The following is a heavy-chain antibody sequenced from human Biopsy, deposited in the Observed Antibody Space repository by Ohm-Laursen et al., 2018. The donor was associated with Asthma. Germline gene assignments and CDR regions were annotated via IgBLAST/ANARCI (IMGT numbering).Heavy chain of an antibody. D-gene: IGHD5-12*01. CDR2: ISYDGNHK. V-gene: IGHV3-30*18. CDR1: GFMFRSFG. CDR3: AKRRGYSGHDDDY. J-gene: IGHJ4*02. Sequence: SLRLSCAASGFMFRSFGMHWVRQAPGKGLEWVAVISYDGNHKFYEDSVKGRFTISRDNSKNTLYLQMNSLRTEDTAVYYCAKRRGYSGHDDDYWGQGTLVSVSS.